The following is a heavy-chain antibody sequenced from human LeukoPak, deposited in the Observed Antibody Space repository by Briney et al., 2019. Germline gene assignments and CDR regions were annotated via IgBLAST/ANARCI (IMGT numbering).Heavy chain of an antibody. CDR3: ARQVVAVAGTGYFDY. J-gene: IGHJ4*02. CDR1: GGTIRSSSYY. Sequence: SETLSLTCTVSGGTIRSSSYYWGWLRQPPGKGLEGIGSIYYSGSTYYNASLKSRGTISVHTSKNQFSLKLNSVTAADTAVYFCARQVVAVAGTGYFDYWGQGTLVTVSS. D-gene: IGHD6-19*01. CDR2: IYYSGST. V-gene: IGHV4-39*01.